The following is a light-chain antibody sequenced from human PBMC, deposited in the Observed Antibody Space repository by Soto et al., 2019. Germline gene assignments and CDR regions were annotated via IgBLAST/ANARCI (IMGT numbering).Light chain of an antibody. Sequence: EIVMTQSTASLSLSPGETATLSCRASQSVSSFLAWYQQKPGQAPRLLIYDASNRATGIPARFSGSGSGTDFTLTISSLEPEDFAVYYCQQRFSWWTFGQGTKVEIK. CDR2: DAS. CDR1: QSVSSF. CDR3: QQRFSWWT. J-gene: IGKJ1*01. V-gene: IGKV3-11*01.